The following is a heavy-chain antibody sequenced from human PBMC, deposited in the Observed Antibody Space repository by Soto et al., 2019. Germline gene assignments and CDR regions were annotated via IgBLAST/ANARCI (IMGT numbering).Heavy chain of an antibody. CDR2: IIPIFGTA. J-gene: IGHJ5*02. V-gene: IGHV1-69*01. D-gene: IGHD1-1*01. CDR1: GGTFSSYA. CDR3: ARGSELERQRSLPPRYNWFDP. Sequence: QVQLVQSGAEVKKPGSSVKVSCKASGGTFSSYAISWVRQAPGQGLEWMGGIIPIFGTANYAQKFQGRVTITADESTSTAYMELSSLRSEDTAVYYCARGSELERQRSLPPRYNWFDPWGQGTLVTVSS.